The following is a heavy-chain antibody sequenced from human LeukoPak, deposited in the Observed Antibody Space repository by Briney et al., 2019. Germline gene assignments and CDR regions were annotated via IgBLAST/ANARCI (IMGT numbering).Heavy chain of an antibody. CDR2: IHHSGST. Sequence: PSETLSLTCAVSGGSISSGGYSWSWIRQPPGKGLEWIGYIHHSGSTYYNPSLKSRVTISVDRSKNQFSLKLISVTAADTAVYYCTRGVSTVVTPVRVGLDAFDIWGQGTMVTVSS. V-gene: IGHV4-30-2*01. CDR1: GGSISSGGYS. D-gene: IGHD4-23*01. CDR3: TRGVSTVVTPVRVGLDAFDI. J-gene: IGHJ3*02.